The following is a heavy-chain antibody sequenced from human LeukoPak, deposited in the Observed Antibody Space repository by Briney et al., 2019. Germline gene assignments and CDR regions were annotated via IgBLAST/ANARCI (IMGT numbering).Heavy chain of an antibody. CDR3: AGSSYIGLDF. CDR1: GGSFSDYY. D-gene: IGHD3-22*01. J-gene: IGHJ4*02. V-gene: IGHV4-34*01. Sequence: SETLSLTCAVYGGSFSDYYWSWIRQPPGKGLEWIGEINHSGSTNYNPSLKSRVTISVDTSKNQSSLRLSSVTAADTAVYYCAGSSYIGLDFWGQGTLVTVSS. CDR2: INHSGST.